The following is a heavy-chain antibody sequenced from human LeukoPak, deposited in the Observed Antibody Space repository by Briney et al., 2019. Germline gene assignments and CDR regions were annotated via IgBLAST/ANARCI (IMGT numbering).Heavy chain of an antibody. CDR1: GFTFSSYA. CDR2: ISGSGGST. V-gene: IGHV3-23*01. J-gene: IGHJ4*02. CDR3: ARGWETSGGY. D-gene: IGHD1-26*01. Sequence: GGSLRLSCAASGFTFSSYAMSWVRQAPGKGLEWVSAISGSGGSTYYADSVKGRFTISRDNAKNSLYLQMNSLRAEDTAVYYCARGWETSGGYWGQGTLVTVSS.